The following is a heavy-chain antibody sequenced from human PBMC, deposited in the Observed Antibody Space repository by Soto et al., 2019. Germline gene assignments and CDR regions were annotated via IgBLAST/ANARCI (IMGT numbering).Heavy chain of an antibody. V-gene: IGHV3-30-3*01. CDR1: GFTFSSYA. Sequence: PGGSLRLSCAASGFTFSSYAMHWVRQAPGKGLEWVAVISYDGSNKYYADSVKGRFTISRDNSKNTLYLQMNSLRAEDTAVYYCERDRDADYFDYWGQGTLVTVSS. J-gene: IGHJ4*02. CDR3: ERDRDADYFDY. CDR2: ISYDGSNK.